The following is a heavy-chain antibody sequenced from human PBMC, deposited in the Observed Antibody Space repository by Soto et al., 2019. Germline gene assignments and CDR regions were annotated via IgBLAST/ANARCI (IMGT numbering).Heavy chain of an antibody. CDR3: ATRDTGRVD. CDR2: IYHSGST. D-gene: IGHD5-18*01. J-gene: IGHJ4*02. CDR1: GGSISSGGYS. V-gene: IGHV4-30-2*01. Sequence: PSETLSLTCAVSGGSISSGGYSWSWIRQPPGKGLEWIGYIYHSGSTYYNPSLKSRVTISVDRSKNQFSLKLSSVTAADTAVYYCATRDTGRVDRGQGTPVTVSS.